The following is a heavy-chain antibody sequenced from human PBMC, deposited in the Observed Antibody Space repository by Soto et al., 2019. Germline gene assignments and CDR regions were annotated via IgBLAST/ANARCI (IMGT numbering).Heavy chain of an antibody. CDR2: IYYSGST. D-gene: IGHD2-21*02. Sequence: XVQLQESGPGLVKPSQTLSLTCTVSGGSISSGGYYWSWIRQHPGKGLEWIGYIYYSGSTYYNPSLKSRVTISVDTSKTQFSLKLSSVTAADTAVYYCASSVVVTEVWFDPWGQGTLVTVSS. CDR1: GGSISSGGYY. CDR3: ASSVVVTEVWFDP. J-gene: IGHJ5*02. V-gene: IGHV4-31*03.